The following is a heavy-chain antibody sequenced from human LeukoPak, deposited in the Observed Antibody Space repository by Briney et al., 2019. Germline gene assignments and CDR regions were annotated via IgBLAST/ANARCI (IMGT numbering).Heavy chain of an antibody. CDR3: AKGLGYDSSGYYSE. CDR1: GFTFSSYA. D-gene: IGHD3-22*01. V-gene: IGHV3-23*01. Sequence: PGGSLRLSCAASGFTFSSYAMSWVRQAPGKGLEWVSAISGSGGSTYYADSVKGRFTISRDNSKNTLYLQMNSLRAEDTAVYYCAKGLGYDSSGYYSERGQGTLVTVSS. CDR2: ISGSGGST. J-gene: IGHJ4*02.